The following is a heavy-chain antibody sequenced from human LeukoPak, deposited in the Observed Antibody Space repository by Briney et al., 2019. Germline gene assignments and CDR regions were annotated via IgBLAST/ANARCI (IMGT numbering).Heavy chain of an antibody. CDR2: IYSGGST. D-gene: IGHD3-22*01. V-gene: IGHV3-66*01. CDR3: ARSTPSYDSSGYYYVN. CDR1: GFTVSSNY. J-gene: IGHJ4*02. Sequence: PGGSLRLSCAASGFTVSSNYMSWVRQAPGKGLEWVSVIYSGGSTYYADSVTGRFTLSRDNSKNTLYLQMNSLRAEDTAVYYCARSTPSYDSSGYYYVNWGQGTLVTVSS.